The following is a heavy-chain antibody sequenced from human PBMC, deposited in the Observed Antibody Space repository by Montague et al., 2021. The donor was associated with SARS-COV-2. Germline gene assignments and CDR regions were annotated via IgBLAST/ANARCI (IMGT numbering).Heavy chain of an antibody. D-gene: IGHD2-2*01. J-gene: IGHJ6*02. Sequence: SETLSLTCAVYGGSFSGYYWSWIRQPPGKGLEWIGEISHSGSTNYNPSLKSRVSISIYTSKNQFSLKLSSVTAADTAVYYCGRFAYRLLFIASYHGMDVWGQGTTVTVSS. CDR3: GRFAYRLLFIASYHGMDV. V-gene: IGHV4-34*01. CDR1: GGSFSGYY. CDR2: ISHSGST.